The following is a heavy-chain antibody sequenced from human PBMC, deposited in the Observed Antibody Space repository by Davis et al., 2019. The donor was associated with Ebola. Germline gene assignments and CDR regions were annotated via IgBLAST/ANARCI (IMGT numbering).Heavy chain of an antibody. D-gene: IGHD5-18*01. CDR2: ISWNSGSI. J-gene: IGHJ4*02. CDR1: GFTFDDYA. V-gene: IGHV3-9*01. Sequence: SLKISCAASGFTFDDYAMHWVRQAPGKGLEWVSGISWNSGSIGYADSVKGRFTISRDNAKNSLYLQMNSLRAEDTALYYCAKDYTLEIQRFIDYWGQGTLVTVSS. CDR3: AKDYTLEIQRFIDY.